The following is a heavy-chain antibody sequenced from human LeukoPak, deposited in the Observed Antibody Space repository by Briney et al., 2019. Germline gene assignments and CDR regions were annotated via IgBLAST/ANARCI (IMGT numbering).Heavy chain of an antibody. CDR2: ISGSGGST. J-gene: IGHJ4*02. CDR3: ARESSWYTIDY. V-gene: IGHV3-23*01. Sequence: GGSLRLSCAASGFTFSSYAMSWVRQAPGKGLEWVSAISGSGGSTYYADSVKGRFTISRDNAKNSLYLQMNSLTAEDTAVYYCARESSWYTIDYWGQGTLVTVSS. D-gene: IGHD6-13*01. CDR1: GFTFSSYA.